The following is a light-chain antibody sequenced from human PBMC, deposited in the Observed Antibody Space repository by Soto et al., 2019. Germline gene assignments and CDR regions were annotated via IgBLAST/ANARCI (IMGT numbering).Light chain of an antibody. Sequence: QSALTQPASVSGSPGQSITISCTGTSSDVGGYDHVSWFQQHPGKAPKLIIYDVINRPSGVSDRFSGSKSVSTASLTISGLQAEDEADYYCSLYSSSTTYVFGTGTKLTVL. CDR2: DVI. CDR1: SSDVGGYDH. CDR3: SLYSSSTTYV. V-gene: IGLV2-14*01. J-gene: IGLJ1*01.